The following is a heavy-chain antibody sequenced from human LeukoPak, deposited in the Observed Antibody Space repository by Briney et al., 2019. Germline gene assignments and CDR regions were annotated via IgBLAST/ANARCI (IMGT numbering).Heavy chain of an antibody. CDR1: GGSFSGYY. CDR3: ARGYAATRDDAFDI. Sequence: SETLSLTCAVYGGSFSGYYWSWIRQPPGKGLEWIGYIYYSGSTYYNPSLKSRVTISVDTSKNQFSLKLSSVTAADTAVYYCARGYAATRDDAFDIWGQGTMVTVSS. J-gene: IGHJ3*02. V-gene: IGHV4-30-4*01. CDR2: IYYSGST. D-gene: IGHD1-1*01.